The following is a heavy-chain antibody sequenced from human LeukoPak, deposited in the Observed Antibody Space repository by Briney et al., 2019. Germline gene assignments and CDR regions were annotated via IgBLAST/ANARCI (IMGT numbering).Heavy chain of an antibody. J-gene: IGHJ4*02. D-gene: IGHD2-15*01. Sequence: SETLSLTCAVYGGSFSGYYWNWIRQPPGKGLEWIGEINHSGSTNYHPSLKSRVTISVDTSKNQISLKMSSVTAADTAVYYCARGVRSRGTFALDYWGQGTLATVSS. CDR1: GGSFSGYY. CDR3: ARGVRSRGTFALDY. V-gene: IGHV4-34*01. CDR2: INHSGST.